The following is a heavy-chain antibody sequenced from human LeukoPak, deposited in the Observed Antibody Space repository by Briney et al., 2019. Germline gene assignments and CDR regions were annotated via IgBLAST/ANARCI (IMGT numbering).Heavy chain of an antibody. D-gene: IGHD1-7*01. CDR2: MGLSSGNT. Sequence: GGSLRLSCAASGFIFSDYSMNWVRQTPGKGLEWISYMGLSSGNTKYADSVKGRFTISGDNAKNSLYLQMNSLRVEDTAVYYCARDRNYAFDTWGQGTLVTVSS. J-gene: IGHJ4*02. CDR3: ARDRNYAFDT. V-gene: IGHV3-48*04. CDR1: GFIFSDYS.